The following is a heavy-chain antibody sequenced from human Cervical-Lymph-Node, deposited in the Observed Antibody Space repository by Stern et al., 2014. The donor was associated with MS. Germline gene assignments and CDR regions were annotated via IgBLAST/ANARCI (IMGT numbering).Heavy chain of an antibody. J-gene: IGHJ4*02. CDR2: ISWNSGNI. D-gene: IGHD2-15*01. CDR1: GFTFADYA. V-gene: IGHV3-9*01. CDR3: AKDITLRGTYYFDY. Sequence: VQLVQSGGGLVQPGRSLRLPCAASGFTFADYAMHWVRQAPVKGLEWVSGISWNSGNIGYADSVKGRLPISREKATNIMYLQMNSLRAEDTALYYCAKDITLRGTYYFDYWGQGTLVTVSS.